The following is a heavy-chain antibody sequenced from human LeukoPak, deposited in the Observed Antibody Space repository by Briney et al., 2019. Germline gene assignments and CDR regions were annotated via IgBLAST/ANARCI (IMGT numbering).Heavy chain of an antibody. V-gene: IGHV3-23*01. CDR1: GFTFSSYG. D-gene: IGHD4-17*01. CDR2: ISGSGGST. Sequence: GGTLRLSCAASGFTFSSYGMSWVRQAPGKGLEWVSAISGSGGSTYYADSVKGRFTISRDNSKNTLYLQMNSLRAEDTAVYYCARGSRTVTTRPYYFDYWGQGTLVTVSS. J-gene: IGHJ4*02. CDR3: ARGSRTVTTRPYYFDY.